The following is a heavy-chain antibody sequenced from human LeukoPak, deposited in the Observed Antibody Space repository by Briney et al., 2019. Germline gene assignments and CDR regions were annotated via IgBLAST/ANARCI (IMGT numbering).Heavy chain of an antibody. J-gene: IGHJ5*02. CDR3: AGLYCSGGSCYPRFDP. V-gene: IGHV1-69*13. CDR2: IIPIFGTA. D-gene: IGHD2-15*01. Sequence: ASVKVSCKASGYTFTSYYIHWVRQAPGQGLEWMGGIIPIFGTANYAQKFQGRVTITADESTSTAYMELSSLRSEDTAVYYCAGLYCSGGSCYPRFDPWGQGTLVTVSS. CDR1: GYTFTSYY.